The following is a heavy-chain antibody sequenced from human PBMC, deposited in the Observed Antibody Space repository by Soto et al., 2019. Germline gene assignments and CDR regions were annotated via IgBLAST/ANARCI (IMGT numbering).Heavy chain of an antibody. J-gene: IGHJ6*02. CDR1: GFTFSSHG. Sequence: PGGSLRLSCAPSGFTFSSHGMHWVRQAPGKGLEWVAVISYDGSNKYYADSVKGRFTISRDNSKNTLYLQMNSLRAEDTAVYYCAKDLRFWSGFYYYYGMDVWGQGTTVTVSS. D-gene: IGHD3-3*01. CDR2: ISYDGSNK. CDR3: AKDLRFWSGFYYYYGMDV. V-gene: IGHV3-30*18.